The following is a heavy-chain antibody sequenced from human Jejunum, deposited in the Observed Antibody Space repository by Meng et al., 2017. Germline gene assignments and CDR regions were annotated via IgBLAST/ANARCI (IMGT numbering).Heavy chain of an antibody. Sequence: GESLKISWVASGISFSTSGMHWGRQGPGKGLEWVAMISFDGNNKYYGDSVKGRFTISRDNSKNTVDLQMDSLRAEDTAVYYCARDHGLRDLDHWGQGTLVTVSS. V-gene: IGHV3-33*01. CDR2: ISFDGNNK. D-gene: IGHD3-10*01. J-gene: IGHJ4*02. CDR1: GISFSTSG. CDR3: ARDHGLRDLDH.